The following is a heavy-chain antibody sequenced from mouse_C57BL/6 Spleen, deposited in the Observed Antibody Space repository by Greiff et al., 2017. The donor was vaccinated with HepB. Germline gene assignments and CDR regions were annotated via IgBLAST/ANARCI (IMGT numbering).Heavy chain of an antibody. J-gene: IGHJ3*01. D-gene: IGHD2-4*01. CDR3: AVNILGVRRGPWFAY. CDR2: INPSSGYT. Sequence: VQLQQSGAELAKPGASVKLSCKASGYTFTSYWMHWVKQRPGQGLEWIGYINPSSGYTKYNQKFKDKATLTADKSASTAYMQLSSLTYEDSAVYYCAVNILGVRRGPWFAYWGQGTLVTVSA. V-gene: IGHV1-7*01. CDR1: GYTFTSYW.